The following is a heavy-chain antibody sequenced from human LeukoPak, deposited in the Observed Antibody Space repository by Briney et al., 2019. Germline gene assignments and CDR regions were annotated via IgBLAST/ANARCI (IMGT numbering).Heavy chain of an antibody. CDR2: IYYSGST. CDR3: ARVEQRFLEWFYFDY. J-gene: IGHJ4*02. Sequence: SETLSLTCTVSGGSISSYYWSWIRQPPGKGLEWIGYIYYSGSTNYNPSLKSRVTISVDTSKNQFPLKLSSVTAADTAVYYCARVEQRFLEWFYFDYWGQGTLVTVSS. D-gene: IGHD3-3*01. V-gene: IGHV4-59*01. CDR1: GGSISSYY.